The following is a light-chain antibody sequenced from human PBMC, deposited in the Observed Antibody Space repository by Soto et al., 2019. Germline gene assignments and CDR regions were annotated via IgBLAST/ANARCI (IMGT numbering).Light chain of an antibody. Sequence: EIVLTQSPGTLSLSPGERATLSCRSSQSVSSSYLAWYQQKPGQAPRLLIYGASSRATGIPDRFSGSGSGTDFTLTISRLEPEDFALYYCQQHGSSPITLGQGTRLEIK. V-gene: IGKV3-20*01. CDR2: GAS. CDR1: QSVSSSY. J-gene: IGKJ5*01. CDR3: QQHGSSPIT.